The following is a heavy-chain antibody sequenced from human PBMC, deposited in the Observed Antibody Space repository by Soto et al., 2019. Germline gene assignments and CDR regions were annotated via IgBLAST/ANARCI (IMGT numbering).Heavy chain of an antibody. D-gene: IGHD6-13*01. Sequence: QVTVKESCPVLVKPTETLTLTCTVSGFSLSNAGLCVSWIRQPPGKALEWLAHIFSNDEKSYSTSLKSRLTIPKDTSKSHVVLTMTNMDPVDTATYYWASTYSTSGYWFDTWGQGTLVTVSS. CDR1: GFSLSNAGLC. CDR2: IFSNDEK. J-gene: IGHJ5*02. V-gene: IGHV2-26*04. CDR3: ASTYSTSGYWFDT.